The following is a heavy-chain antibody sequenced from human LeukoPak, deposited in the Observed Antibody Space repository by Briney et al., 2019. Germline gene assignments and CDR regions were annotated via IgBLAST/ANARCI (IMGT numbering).Heavy chain of an antibody. J-gene: IGHJ5*02. CDR3: AKDSNWNDGKFDP. Sequence: GGSLRLSCAASGFTFSSYSMNWVRQAPGKGLEWVSAISGSGGSTYYADSVKGRFTISRDNSKNTLYLQMNSLRAEGTAVYYCAKDSNWNDGKFDPWGQGTLVTVSS. CDR1: GFTFSSYS. V-gene: IGHV3-23*01. D-gene: IGHD1-20*01. CDR2: ISGSGGST.